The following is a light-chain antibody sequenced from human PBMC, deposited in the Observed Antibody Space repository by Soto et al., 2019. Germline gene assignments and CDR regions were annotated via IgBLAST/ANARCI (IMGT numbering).Light chain of an antibody. CDR2: AAS. J-gene: IGKJ5*01. Sequence: DIQLTQSPSSLSASVGDRVTMTCRASQGISIHLAWYQQKPGKAPKLLIYAASTLQTGVPSRFSGGGSGTDFTLTLSSLQPEDFATYYCQQVNSFPSTFGQGTRLEIK. CDR1: QGISIH. V-gene: IGKV1-9*01. CDR3: QQVNSFPST.